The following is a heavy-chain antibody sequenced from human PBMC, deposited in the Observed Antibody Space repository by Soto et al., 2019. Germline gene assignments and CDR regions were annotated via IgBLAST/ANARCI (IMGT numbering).Heavy chain of an antibody. CDR3: ARDVHGGYGLDC. CDR2: ISSSSSYI. CDR1: GFTFISYS. Sequence: EVQLVDSGGGLVKPGGSLRLSCAASGFTFISYSMNWVRQAPGKWLEWVSSISSSSSYIYYADSVKGRFTISRDNATNSRYLQMNSLRAEDSAVYYCARDVHGGYGLDCWGQGTLVTVSS. D-gene: IGHD5-12*01. J-gene: IGHJ4*02. V-gene: IGHV3-21*01.